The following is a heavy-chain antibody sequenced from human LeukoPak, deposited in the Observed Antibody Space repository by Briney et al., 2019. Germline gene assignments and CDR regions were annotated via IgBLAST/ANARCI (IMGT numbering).Heavy chain of an antibody. V-gene: IGHV3-23*01. Sequence: PGGSLRLSCAASGFTFSSYAMSWVRQAPGKGLEWVSAISGSGGSTYYAGSVKGRFTISRDNSKNTLYLQMNSLRAEDTAVYYCAKSHRVVTPVAWFDPWGQGTLVTVSS. D-gene: IGHD4-23*01. CDR2: ISGSGGST. CDR3: AKSHRVVTPVAWFDP. J-gene: IGHJ5*02. CDR1: GFTFSSYA.